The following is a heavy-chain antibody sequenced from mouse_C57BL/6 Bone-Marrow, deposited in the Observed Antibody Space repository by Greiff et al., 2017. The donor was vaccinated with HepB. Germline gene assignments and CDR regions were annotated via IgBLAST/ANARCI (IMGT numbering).Heavy chain of an antibody. CDR3: ARDLNYYGSSNWYFDV. D-gene: IGHD1-1*01. V-gene: IGHV3-6*01. J-gene: IGHJ1*03. Sequence: DVKLVESGPGLVKPSQSLSLTCSVTGYSITSGYYWNWIRQFPGNKLEWMGYISYDGSNNYNPSLKNRISITRDTSKNQFFLKLNSVTTEDTATYYCARDLNYYGSSNWYFDVWGTGTTVTVSS. CDR2: ISYDGSN. CDR1: GYSITSGYY.